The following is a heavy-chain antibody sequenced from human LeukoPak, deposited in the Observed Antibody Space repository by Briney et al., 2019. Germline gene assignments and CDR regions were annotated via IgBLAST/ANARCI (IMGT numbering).Heavy chain of an antibody. D-gene: IGHD2-2*01. CDR3: ARDAYCSSTSCDDY. V-gene: IGHV3-74*01. CDR1: GFTFTTYW. J-gene: IGHJ4*02. CDR2: INSDGSST. Sequence: GGSLRLSCAASGFTFTTYWMQWVRQAPGKGLVWVSRINSDGSSTSYADSVKGRFTISRDNAKNTLYLQMNSLRAEDTAVYYCARDAYCSSTSCDDYWGQGTLVTVSS.